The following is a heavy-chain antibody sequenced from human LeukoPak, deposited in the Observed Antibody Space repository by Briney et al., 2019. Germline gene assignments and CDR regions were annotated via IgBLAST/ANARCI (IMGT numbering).Heavy chain of an antibody. J-gene: IGHJ3*02. CDR3: ARVLDYYDSSGYSDAFDI. Sequence: SETLSLTCTVSGGPISSSSYYWGWIRQPPGKGLEWIGSIYYSGSTYYNPSLKSRVTISVDTSKNQFSLKLSSVTAADTAVYYCARVLDYYDSSGYSDAFDIWGQGTMVTVSS. CDR2: IYYSGST. CDR1: GGPISSSSYY. D-gene: IGHD3-22*01. V-gene: IGHV4-39*07.